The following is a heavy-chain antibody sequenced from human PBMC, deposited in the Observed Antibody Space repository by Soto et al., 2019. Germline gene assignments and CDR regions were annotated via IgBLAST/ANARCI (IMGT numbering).Heavy chain of an antibody. CDR2: ISDSGGGT. V-gene: IGHV3-23*01. D-gene: IGHD2-2*01. Sequence: EVLLLESGGGLGQPGGSLRLSCAASGFTFDKYAMSWVRQAPGKGLEWIAVISDSGGGTFYADSVKGRFTISRDNSKNTLYLQMNSLRAEDTALYYCAKVKDIITVSAYIRYYYHLMDVWGQGTTVTVSS. CDR3: AKVKDIITVSAYIRYYYHLMDV. J-gene: IGHJ6*02. CDR1: GFTFDKYA.